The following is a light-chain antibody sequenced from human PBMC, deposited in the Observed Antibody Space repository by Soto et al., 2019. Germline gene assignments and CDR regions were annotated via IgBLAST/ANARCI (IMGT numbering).Light chain of an antibody. V-gene: IGKV4-1*01. CDR2: WAS. Sequence: DIVMTQSPDSLPVSLGERATISCNSSQSILYSSNNKNYLAWYQQKPGQPPKLLIYWASTRESGVPDRFSGSGSGTDFTLTISSLQAEDVAVYYCQQYYSTPLTFGGGTNVEIK. J-gene: IGKJ4*01. CDR3: QQYYSTPLT. CDR1: QSILYSSNNKNY.